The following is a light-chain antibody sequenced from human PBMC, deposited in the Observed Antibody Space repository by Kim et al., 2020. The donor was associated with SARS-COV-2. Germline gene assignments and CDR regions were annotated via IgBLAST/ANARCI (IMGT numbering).Light chain of an antibody. J-gene: IGKJ1*01. Sequence: DIQMTQSPSTLSASVGDRVTITCRASQSISSWLAWYQQKPGKAPKLLIYDASSLESGVPSSFSGSGSGTEFTLTISSLQPDDFATYYCQQYNSYSGGTFGQGTKVDIK. CDR3: QQYNSYSGGT. CDR2: DAS. CDR1: QSISSW. V-gene: IGKV1-5*01.